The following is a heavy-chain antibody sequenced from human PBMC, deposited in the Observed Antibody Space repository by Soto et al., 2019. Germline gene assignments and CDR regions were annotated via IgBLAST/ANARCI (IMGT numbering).Heavy chain of an antibody. V-gene: IGHV1-3*01. CDR1: GYTFTSYA. D-gene: IGHD1-1*01. Sequence: ASVKVSCNASGYTFTSYAMQWVRQAPGQRLEWMGWINAGNGNTKYSQKFQGRVTITRDTSASTAYMELSSLRSEDTAVYYCARKNWLHDAFDIWGQGTMVTVSS. CDR2: INAGNGNT. CDR3: ARKNWLHDAFDI. J-gene: IGHJ3*02.